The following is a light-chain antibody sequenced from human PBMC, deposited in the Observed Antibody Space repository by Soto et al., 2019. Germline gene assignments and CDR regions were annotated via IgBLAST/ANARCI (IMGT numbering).Light chain of an antibody. J-gene: IGKJ3*01. Sequence: DIQMTQSPSTLSSSVGERVIIICRASQSISDWLAWYQQKQRKAPKLLLYKATRLETGVPSRYSGSGGGTEFTLTISILQPDDFAIYYYQQYNSYSSITFGPGTKLDV. CDR3: QQYNSYSSIT. CDR1: QSISDW. CDR2: KAT. V-gene: IGKV1-5*03.